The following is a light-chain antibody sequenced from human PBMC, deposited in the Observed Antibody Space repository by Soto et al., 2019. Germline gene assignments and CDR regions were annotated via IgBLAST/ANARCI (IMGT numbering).Light chain of an antibody. V-gene: IGKV3-20*01. J-gene: IGKJ3*01. Sequence: EIVLTQSPGTLSLSPGERATLSCRASQSVSSSYLAWYQHKPGQAPRLLIYGTSTRATGIPDRFSGSGSGTDFTLTISRLEPEDFAVYYCQQYGSSPLFTFGPGTEVDI. CDR2: GTS. CDR3: QQYGSSPLFT. CDR1: QSVSSSY.